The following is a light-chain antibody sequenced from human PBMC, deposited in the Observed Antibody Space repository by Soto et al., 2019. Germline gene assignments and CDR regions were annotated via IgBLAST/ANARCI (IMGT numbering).Light chain of an antibody. CDR1: QSVSRY. CDR2: DAS. J-gene: IGKJ5*01. CDR3: QQRHMWPIT. V-gene: IGKV3-11*01. Sequence: EIVLTQSPATLSLSPWERATLSCRASQSVSRYLAWYQQKPGQAPRLLIYDASNRATGIPARFSGSGSGTDFTLTISSLEPEDSAVYYCQQRHMWPITFGQGTRLEIK.